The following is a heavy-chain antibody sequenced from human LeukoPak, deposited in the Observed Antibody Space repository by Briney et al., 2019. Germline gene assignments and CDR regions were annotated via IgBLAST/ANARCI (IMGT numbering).Heavy chain of an antibody. CDR2: ISSSGSTI. CDR3: ARVSHPPGGYYDSGGSLDI. CDR1: GFTFSDYY. V-gene: IGHV3-11*01. J-gene: IGHJ3*02. Sequence: GGSLRLSCAASGFTFSDYYMSWSRQAPGKGQEWVSYISSSGSTIYYADSVKGRFTISRDNAKNSLYLQMNSLRAEDTAVYYCARVSHPPGGYYDSGGSLDIWGQGTMVTVSS. D-gene: IGHD3-22*01.